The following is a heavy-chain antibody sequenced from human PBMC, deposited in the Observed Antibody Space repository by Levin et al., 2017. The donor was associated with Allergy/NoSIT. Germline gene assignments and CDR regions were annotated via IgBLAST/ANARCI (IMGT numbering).Heavy chain of an antibody. Sequence: SETLSLTCTVSGGSISSSYYYWGWIRQPPGKGLEWIGSIYYSGSTYYNPSLKSRVTISGDTSKNQFSLKLSSVTAADTAVYFCVRLLFRGVIGSPPPDAWGQGTLVTVSS. V-gene: IGHV4-39*01. D-gene: IGHD3-16*02. CDR1: GGSISSSYYY. CDR2: IYYSGST. J-gene: IGHJ5*02. CDR3: VRLLFRGVIGSPPPDA.